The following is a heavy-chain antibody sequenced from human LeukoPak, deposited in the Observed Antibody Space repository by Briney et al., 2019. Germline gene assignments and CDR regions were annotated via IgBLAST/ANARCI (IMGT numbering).Heavy chain of an antibody. J-gene: IGHJ5*02. Sequence: PSETLSLTCAVYGGSFSSYYWSWIRQPPGKGLEWIGEINHSGSTNYKPSLKSRVTISLDTSKNQFSLKLRSVTAADTAVYYCARQPKSCAPGIFITGKACWFDPWGQGTLVTVSP. CDR2: INHSGST. D-gene: IGHD3-10*01. CDR3: ARQPKSCAPGIFITGKACWFDP. V-gene: IGHV4-34*01. CDR1: GGSFSSYY.